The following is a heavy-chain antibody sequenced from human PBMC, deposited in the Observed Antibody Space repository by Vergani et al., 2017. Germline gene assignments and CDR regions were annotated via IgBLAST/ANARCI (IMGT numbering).Heavy chain of an antibody. CDR1: GFTFSSYD. CDR2: ISGSGGST. V-gene: IGHV3-23*01. J-gene: IGHJ2*01. CDR3: AKGSGDRGWYFDL. D-gene: IGHD7-27*01. Sequence: EVQLLESGGGLVQPGGSLRLSCAASGFTFSSYDMSWVRQAPGKGLEWVSAISGSGGSTYYADSVKGRFTISRDNSKNTLYLQMNSLRAEDTAVYYCAKGSGDRGWYFDLWGRGTLVTVSS.